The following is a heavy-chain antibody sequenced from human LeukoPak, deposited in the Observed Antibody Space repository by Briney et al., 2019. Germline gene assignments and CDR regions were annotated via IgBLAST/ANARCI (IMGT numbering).Heavy chain of an antibody. J-gene: IGHJ4*02. V-gene: IGHV3-15*01. D-gene: IGHD3-22*01. Sequence: GRTLRLSCAASGFTFSNAWMSWVRQAPGHGLEWVGRIKSKIDGGTIDYAAPVKGRFTISRDDSKNTLYLQMHSLKTEDTGVYYSTTFDYYNGSGYYYRFDFWGQGTLVTVSS. CDR1: GFTFSNAW. CDR3: TTFDYYNGSGYYYRFDF. CDR2: IKSKIDGGTI.